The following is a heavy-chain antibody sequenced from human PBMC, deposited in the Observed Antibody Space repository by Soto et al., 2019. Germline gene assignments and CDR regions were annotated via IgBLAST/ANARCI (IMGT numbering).Heavy chain of an antibody. D-gene: IGHD1-26*01. CDR1: TLSMYS. Sequence: EVQVVESGGGLVKPGGSLRQSCTFTLSMYSMNWVRQAPGKGLKWVASISSGSAYIKYAESVKGRFTISRDNAKNSLHLQMNSLRAEDTAIYHCARDQGGSYDSWSDPWGQGTLVTVSS. CDR3: ARDQGGSYDSWSDP. CDR2: ISSGSAYI. J-gene: IGHJ5*02. V-gene: IGHV3-21*06.